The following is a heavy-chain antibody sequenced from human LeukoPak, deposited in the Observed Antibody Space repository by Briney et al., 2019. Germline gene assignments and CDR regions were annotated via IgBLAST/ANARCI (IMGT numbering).Heavy chain of an antibody. CDR1: GGSLSSFYWCWFY. J-gene: IGHJ4*02. CDR3: AREWMVFGQWLVRQEDYFDY. Sequence: KPSETLSLTCTVSGGSLSSFYWCWFYWSWIRQPPGEGLERIGSIYYSGSTYYNPSLKGRVTISVDTSKNQCCLELSAVTAADTAVYYCAREWMVFGQWLVRQEDYFDYWGQGTLVTVSS. D-gene: IGHD6-19*01. CDR2: IYYSGST. V-gene: IGHV4-39*07.